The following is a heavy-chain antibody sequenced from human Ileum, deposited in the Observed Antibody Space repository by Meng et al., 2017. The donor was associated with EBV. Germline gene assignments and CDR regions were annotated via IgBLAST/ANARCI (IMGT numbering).Heavy chain of an antibody. Sequence: HWQWSDPGLVKPSETLSLTCRVSGGSITSYSYCWGWIRQPPGKGLEWIATIYHTGSTYYNPSLKSRVTISVDTSKNEFSLKVTSVTAADTALYYCARRDTAWFDPWGRGTLVTVSS. CDR1: GGSITSYSYC. CDR2: IYHTGST. D-gene: IGHD2-21*02. V-gene: IGHV4-39*01. J-gene: IGHJ5*02. CDR3: ARRDTAWFDP.